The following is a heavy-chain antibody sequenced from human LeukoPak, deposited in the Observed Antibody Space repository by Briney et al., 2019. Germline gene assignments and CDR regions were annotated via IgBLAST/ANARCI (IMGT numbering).Heavy chain of an antibody. D-gene: IGHD3-10*01. CDR1: GYTFTNYG. V-gene: IGHV1-3*04. J-gene: IGHJ1*01. CDR2: INTGNGNT. CDR3: ARVPLSDATGHYYPH. Sequence: ASVKVSCKTSGYTFTNYGMHWVRQAPRQSPEWMGWINTGNGNTKSSQKFQDRVTLTRDTSASTAYMELNSLNSEDTAVYYCARVPLSDATGHYYPHWGQGTLVTVSS.